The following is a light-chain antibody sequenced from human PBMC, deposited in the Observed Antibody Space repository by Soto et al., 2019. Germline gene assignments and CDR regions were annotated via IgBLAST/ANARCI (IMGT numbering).Light chain of an antibody. CDR3: QMRNSRPFS. J-gene: IGKJ3*01. V-gene: IGKV3-11*01. Sequence: LCLCEGGTLCVWASQRVNNYLAWYQPRPGQASRLLIYDEFNRATGIGGRFSGSGSGTDFSLAIRSLGPEDLAVYYRQMRNSRPFSVGSGTKVDIK. CDR2: DEF. CDR1: QRVNNY.